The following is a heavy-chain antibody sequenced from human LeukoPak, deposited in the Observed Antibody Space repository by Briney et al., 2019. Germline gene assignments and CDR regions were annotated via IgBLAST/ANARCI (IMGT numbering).Heavy chain of an antibody. Sequence: HPGGSLRLSCAASGFTFSSYGMHWVRQAPGKGLEWVAVISYDGSNKYYADSVKGRFTISRDNSKNSLYLQMNSLRAEDTAVYYCAREYYYDSSGHIPSGAFDIWGQGTMVTVSS. V-gene: IGHV3-30*03. D-gene: IGHD3-22*01. CDR1: GFTFSSYG. CDR2: ISYDGSNK. J-gene: IGHJ3*02. CDR3: AREYYYDSSGHIPSGAFDI.